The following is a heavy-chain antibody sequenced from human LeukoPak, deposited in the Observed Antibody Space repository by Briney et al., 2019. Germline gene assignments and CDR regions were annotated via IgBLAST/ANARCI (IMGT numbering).Heavy chain of an antibody. D-gene: IGHD6-19*01. CDR2: ISGSGGST. CDR1: GFTFSTYW. CDR3: AKTGSGWYLYYFDY. J-gene: IGHJ4*02. V-gene: IGHV3-23*01. Sequence: GGSLRLSCAASGFTFSTYWMSWVRQAPGKGLEWVSAISGSGGSTYYADSVKGRFTISRDNSKNTLYLQMNSLRAEDTAVYYCAKTGSGWYLYYFDYWGQGTLVTVSS.